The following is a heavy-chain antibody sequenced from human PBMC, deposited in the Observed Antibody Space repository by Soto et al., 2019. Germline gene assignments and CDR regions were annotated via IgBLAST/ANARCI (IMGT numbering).Heavy chain of an antibody. Sequence: SVKVSCKASGGTFSSYAISWVRQAPGQGLGWMGGIIPVFGTANYAQKFQGRVTITADESTNIVYMDVTSLRSEDTAVYYCARGDATKIVVTTYYAMDVWGQGTTVTVSS. V-gene: IGHV1-69*13. CDR3: ARGDATKIVVTTYYAMDV. D-gene: IGHD4-17*01. CDR1: GGTFSSYA. CDR2: IIPVFGTA. J-gene: IGHJ6*02.